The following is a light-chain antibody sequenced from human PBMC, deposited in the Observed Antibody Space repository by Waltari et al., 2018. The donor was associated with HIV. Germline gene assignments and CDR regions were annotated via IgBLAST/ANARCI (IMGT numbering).Light chain of an antibody. CDR3: QQSYSSPLS. V-gene: IGKV1-39*01. J-gene: IGKJ3*01. CDR1: QTITTY. Sequence: DIQMTQSPSSLSASVGDRVPIACRASQTITTYLNWYQQKPGKAPKLLISAASTLQSGVPSRFSGSGSGTEFTLTISSLQPEDFATYYCQQSYSSPLSFGPGTRVEIK. CDR2: AAS.